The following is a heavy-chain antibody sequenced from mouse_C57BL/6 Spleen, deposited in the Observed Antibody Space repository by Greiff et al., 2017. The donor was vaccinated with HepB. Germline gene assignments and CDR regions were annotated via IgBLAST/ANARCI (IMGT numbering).Heavy chain of an antibody. CDR2: YPGSGNTY. CDR3: RGGGYYGSSPWFAY. V-gene: IGHV1-83*01. Sequence: VQLQQSGPELVKPGASVKMSCKASGYTFTDYYMHWVKQKPGKGLEWIGEIYPGSGNTYYNEKFKGKATLTADTSSSTAYMQLSSLTSEDSAVYFCARGGGYYGSSPWFAYWGQGTLVTVSA. J-gene: IGHJ3*01. D-gene: IGHD1-1*01. CDR1: YTFTDYYM.